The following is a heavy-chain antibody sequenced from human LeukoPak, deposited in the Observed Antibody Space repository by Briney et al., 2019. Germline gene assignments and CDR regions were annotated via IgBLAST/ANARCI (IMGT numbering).Heavy chain of an antibody. D-gene: IGHD6-19*01. J-gene: IGHJ5*02. V-gene: IGHV3-23*01. CDR3: ARTQYSSGLYNWFDP. CDR2: ISGSGGIT. CDR1: GFTISSYA. Sequence: GGSLRLSCAASGFTISSYAMSWVRQAPGKGLEWVSAISGSGGITYYADSVKRRFTISRDNSKNTLYLQMNSLRADDTAVYYCARTQYSSGLYNWFDPWGQETLVTVSS.